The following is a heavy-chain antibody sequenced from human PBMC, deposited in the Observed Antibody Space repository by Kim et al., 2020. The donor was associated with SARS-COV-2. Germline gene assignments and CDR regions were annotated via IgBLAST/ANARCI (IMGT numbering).Heavy chain of an antibody. J-gene: IGHJ3*01. D-gene: IGHD1-1*01. Sequence: AQRFQDRVTMTADESTTTAYMELSSLRSDDTAMYYCARNHSSGTTGAFDVWGQGTVVTVSS. V-gene: IGHV1-69*01. CDR3: ARNHSSGTTGAFDV.